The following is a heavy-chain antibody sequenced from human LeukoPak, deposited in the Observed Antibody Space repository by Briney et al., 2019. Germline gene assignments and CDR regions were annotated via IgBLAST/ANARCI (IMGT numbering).Heavy chain of an antibody. D-gene: IGHD1-1*01. CDR1: GGSISSYY. V-gene: IGHV4-59*01. CDR3: ARGEPGTTGTGGHWFDP. CDR2: IYYSGST. Sequence: ETLSLTCTVSGGSISSYYWSWIRQPPGKGLEWIGYIYYSGSTNYNPSLKSRVTISVDTSKNQFSLKLSSVTAADTAVYYRARGEPGTTGTGGHWFDPWGQGTLVTVSS. J-gene: IGHJ5*02.